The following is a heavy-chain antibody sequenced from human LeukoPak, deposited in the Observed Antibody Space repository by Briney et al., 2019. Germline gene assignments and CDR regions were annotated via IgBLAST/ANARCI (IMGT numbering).Heavy chain of an antibody. V-gene: IGHV3-33*01. J-gene: IGHJ4*02. D-gene: IGHD3-10*01. CDR1: GFTFSSYG. CDR2: IWYEGGNK. CDR3: ARDGLHYYGSGSYYRGYFDY. Sequence: GGSLRLSCAASGFTFSSYGMRWVRQAPGKGLEWVAVIWYEGGNKYYADSLRGRITTARDNSKNTLYLQMNSLRAEDTAVYYCARDGLHYYGSGSYYRGYFDYWGQGTLVTVSS.